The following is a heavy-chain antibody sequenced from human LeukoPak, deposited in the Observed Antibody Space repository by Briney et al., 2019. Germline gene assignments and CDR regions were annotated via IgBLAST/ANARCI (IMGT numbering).Heavy chain of an antibody. Sequence: PGGSLRLSCAASGFTFSSYPLNWVRQAPGKGLEWVSSISTSNTYIYYADSLQGRFTISRDNAKNSLYLQMNSLRAEDTAVYYCARLGDFWSGYYSMDVWGKGTTVTVSS. CDR1: GFTFSSYP. CDR2: ISTSNTYI. D-gene: IGHD3-3*01. V-gene: IGHV3-21*01. J-gene: IGHJ6*04. CDR3: ARLGDFWSGYYSMDV.